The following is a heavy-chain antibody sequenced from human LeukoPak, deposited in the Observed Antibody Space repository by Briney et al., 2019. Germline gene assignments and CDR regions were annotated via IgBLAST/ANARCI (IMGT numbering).Heavy chain of an antibody. CDR1: GFTFSSYG. Sequence: GRSLRLSCAASGFTFSSYGMHWVRQAPGKGLEWVALIWYDGSNKYYADSVKGRFTISRDNSKNTLYLQMNSLRAEDTAMYYCARVRIGGYCGGDCYSPDYWGQGTLVTVSS. D-gene: IGHD2-21*02. CDR3: ARVRIGGYCGGDCYSPDY. J-gene: IGHJ4*02. CDR2: IWYDGSNK. V-gene: IGHV3-33*01.